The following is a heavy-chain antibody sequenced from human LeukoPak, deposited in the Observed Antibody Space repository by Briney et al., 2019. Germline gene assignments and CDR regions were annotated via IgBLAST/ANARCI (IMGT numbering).Heavy chain of an antibody. CDR2: ISGSGGST. Sequence: PGGSLRLSCAASGFTFSSYAMSWVRQAPGKGLEWVSAISGSGGSTYYADSVKGRFTISRDNAKNTLHLQMNSLRAEDTAVYYCARGVGGSDDYWGQGTLVSVSS. CDR3: ARGVGGSDDY. V-gene: IGHV3-23*01. J-gene: IGHJ4*02. D-gene: IGHD5-12*01. CDR1: GFTFSSYA.